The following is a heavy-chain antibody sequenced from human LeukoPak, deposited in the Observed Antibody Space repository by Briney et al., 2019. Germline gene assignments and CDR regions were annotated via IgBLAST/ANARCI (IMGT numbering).Heavy chain of an antibody. Sequence: GGSLRLSCAASGFTFSNSDMHWVRQGTGKGLEWVSALGSAGDPYFPGSVKGRFTISREDAKSSLSLQKSSLRAGDTAVYYCAKDTAISGSHRTLGFDYWGQGTLVIVSS. CDR2: LGSAGDP. D-gene: IGHD2-21*02. J-gene: IGHJ4*02. CDR3: AKDTAISGSHRTLGFDY. CDR1: GFTFSNSD. V-gene: IGHV3-13*05.